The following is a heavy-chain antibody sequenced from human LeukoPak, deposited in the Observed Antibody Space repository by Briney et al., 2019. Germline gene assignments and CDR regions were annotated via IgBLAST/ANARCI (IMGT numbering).Heavy chain of an antibody. CDR3: ARDYVWDAFDI. D-gene: IGHD3-10*02. J-gene: IGHJ3*02. CDR1: GLTVRSVG. V-gene: IGHV3-21*01. CDR2: ISSSTHI. Sequence: AGTLRLSCFASGLTVRSVGMNCSSQCPAKRQEWVSSISSSTHISYADSVKGRFTIFRDNAKNSVYLEMNSLRADDTAVYYCARDYVWDAFDIWGQGTMVTVSS.